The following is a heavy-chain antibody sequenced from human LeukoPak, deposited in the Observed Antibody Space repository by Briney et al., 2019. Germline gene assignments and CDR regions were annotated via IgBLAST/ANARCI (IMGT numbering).Heavy chain of an antibody. V-gene: IGHV3-7*01. CDR1: GFTFTRHW. Sequence: PGGSLRLSCAASGFTFTRHWMGWVRQAPGKGLEWVASVKKDGNQYSVDSVKGRFIISRDNARNSLSLQMSSLRVEDTAIYFCARGPDSGDRLDYFDYWGQGTLVTVSS. J-gene: IGHJ4*02. CDR3: ARGPDSGDRLDYFDY. D-gene: IGHD4-17*01. CDR2: VKKDGNQ.